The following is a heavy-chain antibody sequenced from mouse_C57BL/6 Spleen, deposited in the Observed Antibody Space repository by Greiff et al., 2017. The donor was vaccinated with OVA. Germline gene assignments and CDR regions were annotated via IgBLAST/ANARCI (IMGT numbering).Heavy chain of an antibody. CDR3: ARLDYYGSSPYYFDY. J-gene: IGHJ2*01. V-gene: IGHV1-50*01. D-gene: IGHD1-1*01. CDR2: IDPSDSYT. Sequence: QVQLQQPGAELVKPGASVKLSCKASGYTFTSYWMQWVKQRPGQGLEWIGEIDPSDSYTNYNQKFKGKATLTVDTSSSTAYMQLSSLTSEDSAVYYCARLDYYGSSPYYFDYWGQGTTLTVSS. CDR1: GYTFTSYW.